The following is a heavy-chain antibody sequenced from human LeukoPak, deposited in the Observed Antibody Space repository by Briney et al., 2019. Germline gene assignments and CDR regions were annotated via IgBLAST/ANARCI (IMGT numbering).Heavy chain of an antibody. CDR2: INHSGST. CDR1: GGSFSGCY. D-gene: IGHD6-19*01. V-gene: IGHV4-34*01. CDR3: ARIGPYSSGFDP. Sequence: SETLSLTCAVYGGSFSGCYWSWIRQPPGKGLEWIGEINHSGSTNYNPSHKSRVTISVDTSKNQFSLKLSSVTAADTAVYYCARIGPYSSGFDPWGQGTLVTVSS. J-gene: IGHJ5*02.